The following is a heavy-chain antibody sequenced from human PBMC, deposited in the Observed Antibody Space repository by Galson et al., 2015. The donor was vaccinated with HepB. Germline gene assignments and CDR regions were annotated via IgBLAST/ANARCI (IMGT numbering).Heavy chain of an antibody. D-gene: IGHD3-22*01. V-gene: IGHV3-74*01. CDR1: GFTFSSYW. J-gene: IGHJ4*02. CDR2: ISSAGGHK. Sequence: SLRLSCAASGFTFSSYWIHWVRQVPGKGLVWVSRISSAGGHKNYADSVRGRFIISRDDSKNTLYLEMNSLITEDTAVYYCARDHYDSSGQLNNGPDYWGQGTLVTVSS. CDR3: ARDHYDSSGQLNNGPDY.